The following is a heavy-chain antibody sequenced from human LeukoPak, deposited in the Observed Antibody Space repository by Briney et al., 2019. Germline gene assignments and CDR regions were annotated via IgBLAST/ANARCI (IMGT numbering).Heavy chain of an antibody. CDR3: AKGRTKYSYGYEDYFDY. D-gene: IGHD5-18*01. CDR1: GFTFSSYG. CDR2: ISYDGSIT. V-gene: IGHV3-30*18. Sequence: PGRSLRLSCAASGFTFSSYGMHWVRQAPGKGLEWVAVISYDGSITYYADSVKGRFTISRDNSKNTLYLQMNSLRAEDTAVYYCAKGRTKYSYGYEDYFDYWGQGTLVTVSS. J-gene: IGHJ4*02.